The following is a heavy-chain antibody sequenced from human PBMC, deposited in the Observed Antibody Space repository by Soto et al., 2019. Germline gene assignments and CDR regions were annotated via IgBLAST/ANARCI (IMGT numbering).Heavy chain of an antibody. Sequence: PGGSLRLSCAASGFTFSDYYMSWIRQAPGKGLEWVSYISSSGSTIYYADSVKGRFTISRDNAKNSLYLQMNSLRAEDTAVYYCARVVVVAATYYYYYMDVWGKGTTVTVSS. J-gene: IGHJ6*03. CDR3: ARVVVVAATYYYYYMDV. CDR2: ISSSGSTI. CDR1: GFTFSDYY. V-gene: IGHV3-11*01. D-gene: IGHD2-15*01.